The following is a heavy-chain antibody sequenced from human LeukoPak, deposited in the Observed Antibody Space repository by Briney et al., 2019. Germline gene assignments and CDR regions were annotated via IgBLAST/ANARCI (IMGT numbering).Heavy chain of an antibody. CDR1: GFTFSTYA. J-gene: IGHJ4*02. CDR2: ISGSATTT. CDR3: AKGFRFFDY. V-gene: IGHV3-23*01. Sequence: GGSLRLSCAASGFTFSTYAMSWVRQAPGKGLEWVATISGSATTTYYPDSVKGRFTISRDNSKNTQYLQINSLRVEDTAIYYRAKGFRFFDYWGQGTLVTVSS. D-gene: IGHD2-21*01.